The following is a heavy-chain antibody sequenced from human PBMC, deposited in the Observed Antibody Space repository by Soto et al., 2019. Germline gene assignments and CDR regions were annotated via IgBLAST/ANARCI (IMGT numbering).Heavy chain of an antibody. CDR3: ATLDIVLVVAAPTGDYYGMDV. V-gene: IGHV1-3*01. CDR2: INAGNGNT. CDR1: GYTFTSYA. Sequence: GASVKVSCKASGYTFTSYAMHWVRQAPGQRLEWMGWINAGNGNTKYSQKFQGRVTITRDTSASTAYMELSSLRSEDTAVYYCATLDIVLVVAAPTGDYYGMDVWGQRTTVTFSS. J-gene: IGHJ6*02. D-gene: IGHD2-15*01.